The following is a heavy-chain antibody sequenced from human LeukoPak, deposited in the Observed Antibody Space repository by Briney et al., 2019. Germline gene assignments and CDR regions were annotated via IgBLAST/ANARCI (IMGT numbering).Heavy chain of an antibody. CDR2: ISGSGGST. V-gene: IGHV3-23*01. CDR1: GFTFSSYA. J-gene: IGHJ4*02. CDR3: AKDSGYSYGQPPHFDY. D-gene: IGHD5-18*01. Sequence: GGSLRLSCAASGFTFSSYAMSWVRQAPGEGLEWVSAISGSGGSTYYADSVKGRFTISRDNSKNTLYLQINSLRAEDTAVYYCAKDSGYSYGQPPHFDYWGQGTLVTVSS.